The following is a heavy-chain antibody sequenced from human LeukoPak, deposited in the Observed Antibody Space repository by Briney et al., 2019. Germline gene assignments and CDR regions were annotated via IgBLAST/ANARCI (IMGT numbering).Heavy chain of an antibody. CDR2: ISSSSSTI. Sequence: PGGSLRLSCAASGFTFSSYSMNWVRQAPGKGLEWVSYISSSSSTIYYADPVKGRFTISRDNAKNSLYLQMNSLRAEDTAVYYCARGSNTADYWGQGTLVTVSS. V-gene: IGHV3-48*01. J-gene: IGHJ4*02. CDR1: GFTFSSYS. CDR3: ARGSNTADY. D-gene: IGHD5-18*01.